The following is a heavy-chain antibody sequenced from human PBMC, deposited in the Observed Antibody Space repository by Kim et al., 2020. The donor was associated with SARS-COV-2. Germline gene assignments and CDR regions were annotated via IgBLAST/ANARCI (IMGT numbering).Heavy chain of an antibody. CDR3: AKPPAYSRWYFDL. V-gene: IGHV3-23*01. D-gene: IGHD2-15*01. Sequence: YAASVKGRFTISRDNSKNTLYLQMTSLRAEDTAVYYCAKPPAYSRWYFDLWGRGTLVTVSS. J-gene: IGHJ2*01.